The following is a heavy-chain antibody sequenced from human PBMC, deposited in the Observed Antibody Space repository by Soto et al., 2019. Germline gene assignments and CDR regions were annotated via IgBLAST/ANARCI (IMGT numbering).Heavy chain of an antibody. D-gene: IGHD6-25*01. J-gene: IGHJ5*02. CDR1: GGSISSGGYS. V-gene: IGHV4-30-4*07. CDR3: ARPHGGSSGWDNWFDP. CDR2: IHHSGST. Sequence: TLSLTCAVSGGSISSGGYSWSWIRQPPGKGLEWIGYIHHSGSTYYNPSLKSRVTISVDTSKNQFSLKLRSVTAADTAVYYCARPHGGSSGWDNWFDPWGQGTLVTVSS.